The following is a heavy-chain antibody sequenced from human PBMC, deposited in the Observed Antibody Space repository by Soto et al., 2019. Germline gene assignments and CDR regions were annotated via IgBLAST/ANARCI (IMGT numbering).Heavy chain of an antibody. J-gene: IGHJ4*02. Sequence: QVQLVQSGAEVKKPGSSVKVSCKASGGTFSSYAISWVRQAPGQGLEWMGGIIPIFGTANYAQKFQGRVXIXAXXSTSTAYMELSSLRSEDTAVYYCARSGYYHERFDYWGQGTLVTVSS. V-gene: IGHV1-69*12. D-gene: IGHD3-22*01. CDR1: GGTFSSYA. CDR3: ARSGYYHERFDY. CDR2: IIPIFGTA.